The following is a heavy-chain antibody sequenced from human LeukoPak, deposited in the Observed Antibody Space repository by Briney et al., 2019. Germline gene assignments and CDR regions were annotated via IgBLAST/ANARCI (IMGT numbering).Heavy chain of an antibody. V-gene: IGHV4-30-4*02. D-gene: IGHD3-10*01. J-gene: IGHJ4*02. CDR1: GGSISSGDYY. Sequence: SETLSLTCTVSGGSISSGDYYWSWIRQPPGKGLEWIGYIYYSGSTYYNPSLKSRVTISVDTSKNQFSLKLRSVTAADTAVYYCARDVGFNLKFGFDYWGQGTLVTVSS. CDR3: ARDVGFNLKFGFDY. CDR2: IYYSGST.